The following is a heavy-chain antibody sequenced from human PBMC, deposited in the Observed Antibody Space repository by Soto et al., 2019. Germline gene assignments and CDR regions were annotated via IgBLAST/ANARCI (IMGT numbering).Heavy chain of an antibody. J-gene: IGHJ4*02. V-gene: IGHV3-64*01. Sequence: EVQLVESGGGLVQPGGSLRLSCAASGFTFSTYAMHWVRQAPGKGLECVSALNSNGGSTYYSNSVKGRFTISRDNSKNTLFLQMGSLRPEDMAVYYCVRLSSALDYWGQGTLVTVSS. CDR1: GFTFSTYA. CDR2: LNSNGGST. D-gene: IGHD6-19*01. CDR3: VRLSSALDY.